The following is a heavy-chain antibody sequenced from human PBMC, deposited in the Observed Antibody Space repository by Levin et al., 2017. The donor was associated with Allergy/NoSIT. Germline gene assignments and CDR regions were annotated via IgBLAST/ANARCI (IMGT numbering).Heavy chain of an antibody. V-gene: IGHV4-59*08. CDR2: IYYSGST. D-gene: IGHD3-22*01. CDR1: GGSISSYY. J-gene: IGHJ4*02. Sequence: SETLSLTCTVSGGSISSYYWSWIRQPPGKGLEWIGYIYYSGSTNYNPSLKSRVTISVDTSKNQFSLKLSSVTAADTAVYYCARLVYYDSSGYYPDWGQGTLVTVSS. CDR3: ARLVYYDSSGYYPD.